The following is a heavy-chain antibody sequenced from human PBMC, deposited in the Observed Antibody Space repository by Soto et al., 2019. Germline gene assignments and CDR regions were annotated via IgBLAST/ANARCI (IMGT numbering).Heavy chain of an antibody. V-gene: IGHV3-23*01. CDR3: AKDLSRWPHYAFDS. CDR1: GFTFSNYG. J-gene: IGHJ5*01. CDR2: ISTNGDTA. Sequence: PGGSLRLSCAASGFTFSNYGMNWVRQAPGKGLEWVSGISTNGDTANYADSVKGRFTITRDNSKNALYMQMNGLRPEDTAVYYRAKDLSRWPHYAFDSWGQGTLVTVSS. D-gene: IGHD4-17*01.